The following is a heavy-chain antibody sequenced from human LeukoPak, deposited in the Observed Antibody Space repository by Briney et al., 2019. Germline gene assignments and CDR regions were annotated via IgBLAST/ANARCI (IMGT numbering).Heavy chain of an antibody. V-gene: IGHV3-9*03. CDR3: AKEGYGYYFDY. Sequence: GRSLRLSCAASGFTFDDYAMHRVRQAPGKGLEWVSSISWNSGSIGYADSVKGRFTISRDNAKNSLYLQLNSLRAEDMALYYCAKEGYGYYFDYWGQGTLVTVSS. J-gene: IGHJ4*02. CDR1: GFTFDDYA. D-gene: IGHD1-1*01. CDR2: ISWNSGSI.